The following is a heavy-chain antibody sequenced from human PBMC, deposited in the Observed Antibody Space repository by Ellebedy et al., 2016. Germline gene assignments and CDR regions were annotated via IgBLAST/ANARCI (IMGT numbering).Heavy chain of an antibody. CDR3: TTVYRYNYDSV. CDR2: IKSKTDGGAA. CDR1: GFTFSNAW. Sequence: RGSLRLSCAASGFTFSNAWMNWVRQAPEKGLEWVGRIKSKTDGGAADYAAPVKGRFTISRDDSKNTLYLQMNSLKTEDTAVYFCTTVYRYNYDSVWGQGTLVTVSS. J-gene: IGHJ4*02. V-gene: IGHV3-15*01. D-gene: IGHD5-18*01.